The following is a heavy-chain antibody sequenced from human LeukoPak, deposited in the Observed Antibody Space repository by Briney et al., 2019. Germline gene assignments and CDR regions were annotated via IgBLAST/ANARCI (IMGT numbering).Heavy chain of an antibody. V-gene: IGHV1-18*01. CDR3: ARDSGDSPGGYYFDY. D-gene: IGHD3-10*01. CDR1: GYTFTSHG. CDR2: ISAFNANT. J-gene: IGHJ4*02. Sequence: GASVKVSCKASGYTFTSHGISWVRQAPGQGHEWMGWISAFNANTNYAQKLQGRVTMTTDTSTSTAYMELRSLRSDDTAVYYCARDSGDSPGGYYFDYWGQGTLVTVSS.